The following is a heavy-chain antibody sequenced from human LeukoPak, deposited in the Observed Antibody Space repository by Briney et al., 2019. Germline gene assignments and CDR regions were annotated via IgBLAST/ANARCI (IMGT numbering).Heavy chain of an antibody. CDR1: GYTFTNYD. CDR2: MNPNSGNT. J-gene: IGHJ4*02. V-gene: IGHV1-8*03. Sequence: ASVKVSCKASGYTFTNYDINWLRQATGQGLGWTGYMNPNSGNTGYAQKFQGRVTITKNTSISTAYMELSSLRSEDTAVYYCAREGFDYWGQGTLVTVSS. CDR3: AREGFDY.